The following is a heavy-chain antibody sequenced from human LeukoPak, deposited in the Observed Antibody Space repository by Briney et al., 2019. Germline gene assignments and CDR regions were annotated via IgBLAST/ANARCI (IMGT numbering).Heavy chain of an antibody. CDR3: ARAHCSGGSCFRYYYYGMDV. D-gene: IGHD2-15*01. Sequence: GGSPRLSCAASGFTFSSYSMNWVRQAPGKGLEWVSSISSSSSYIYYADSVKGRFTISRDNAKNSLYLQMNSLRAEDTAVYYCARAHCSGGSCFRYYYYGMDVWGQGTTVTVSS. J-gene: IGHJ6*02. V-gene: IGHV3-21*01. CDR1: GFTFSSYS. CDR2: ISSSSSYI.